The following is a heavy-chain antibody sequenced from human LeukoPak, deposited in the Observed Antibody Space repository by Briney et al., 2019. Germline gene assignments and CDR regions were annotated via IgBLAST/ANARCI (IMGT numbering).Heavy chain of an antibody. Sequence: SGGSLRLSCAASGFTFSSYAMSWVRQAPGKGLEWVSAISGSGGSTYYADSVKGRFTISRDNSKNTLYLQMNSLRAEDTAVYYCAKDHLQWLDGIFDYWGQGTLVTVSS. CDR2: ISGSGGST. D-gene: IGHD6-19*01. CDR3: AKDHLQWLDGIFDY. CDR1: GFTFSSYA. V-gene: IGHV3-23*01. J-gene: IGHJ4*02.